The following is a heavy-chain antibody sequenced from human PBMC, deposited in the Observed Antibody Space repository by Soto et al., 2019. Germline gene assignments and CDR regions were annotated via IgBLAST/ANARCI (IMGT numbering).Heavy chain of an antibody. CDR1: GGSISSYF. CDR2: IYYSEST. CDR3: ARDLGGWPDY. V-gene: IGHV4-59*01. Sequence: SETLSLTCTVSGGSISSYFWSWIRQPPGKGLEWIGYIYYSESTNYNPSLKSRVTISVDTSKNQFSLKPSSVTAADTAVYYCARDLGGWPDYWGQGTLVTVSS. D-gene: IGHD2-15*01. J-gene: IGHJ4*02.